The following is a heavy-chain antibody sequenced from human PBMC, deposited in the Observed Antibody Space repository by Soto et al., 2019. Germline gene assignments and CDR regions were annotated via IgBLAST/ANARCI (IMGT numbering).Heavy chain of an antibody. J-gene: IGHJ4*02. CDR2: IYWNDDK. Sequence: GSGPTLVNPTQTLTLTCTFSGFSLSTSGVGVGWIRQPPGKALEWLTLIYWNDDKRYSPSLKSRLTITKDTSKNQVVLTMTNMDPVDTATYYCAHRPSGWYLFDYWGQGTLVTVSS. CDR3: AHRPSGWYLFDY. CDR1: GFSLSTSGVG. V-gene: IGHV2-5*01. D-gene: IGHD6-19*01.